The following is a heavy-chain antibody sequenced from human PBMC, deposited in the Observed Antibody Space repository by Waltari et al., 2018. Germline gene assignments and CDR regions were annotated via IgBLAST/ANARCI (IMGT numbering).Heavy chain of an antibody. CDR3: AREGVATTPPDYYYYGMDV. J-gene: IGHJ6*02. CDR1: GYTFTGYY. Sequence: QVQLVQAGAEVKKPGASVKVSCKASGYTFTGYYMHWVRQAPGQGLGGGGGGVVNPRRGGPNYARKFQARGPMTRGKSRSTAYIEVGRLGSYETAVYYCAREGVATTPPDYYYYGMDVWGQGTTVTVSS. V-gene: IGHV1-2*02. D-gene: IGHD5-12*01. CDR2: VNPRRGGP.